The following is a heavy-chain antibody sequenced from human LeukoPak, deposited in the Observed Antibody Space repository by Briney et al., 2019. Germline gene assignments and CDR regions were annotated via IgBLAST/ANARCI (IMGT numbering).Heavy chain of an antibody. CDR3: ARRLTQYDCFDP. D-gene: IGHD2-2*01. V-gene: IGHV6-1*01. CDR1: GDSVSSNSVT. Sequence: SQTLSLTCAISGDSVSSNSVTWNWIRQSPSRGLEWLGRTYYRSTWYNDYAVSVRARITVNPDTSKNQFSLHLNSVTPEDTAVYYCARRLTQYDCFDPWGQGILVTVSS. CDR2: TYYRSTWYN. J-gene: IGHJ5*02.